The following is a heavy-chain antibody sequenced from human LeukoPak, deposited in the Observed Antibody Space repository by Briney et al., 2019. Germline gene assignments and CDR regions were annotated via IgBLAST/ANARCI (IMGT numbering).Heavy chain of an antibody. CDR1: GYTFTSYD. V-gene: IGHV1-8*01. Sequence: GASVKVSCKAPGYTFTSYDINWVRQATGQGLEWMGWMNPNSGNTGYAQKFQGRVTMTRNTSISTAYMELSSLRSEDTAVYYCALNYDILTGYPTLDYWGQGTLVTVSS. D-gene: IGHD3-9*01. J-gene: IGHJ4*02. CDR2: MNPNSGNT. CDR3: ALNYDILTGYPTLDY.